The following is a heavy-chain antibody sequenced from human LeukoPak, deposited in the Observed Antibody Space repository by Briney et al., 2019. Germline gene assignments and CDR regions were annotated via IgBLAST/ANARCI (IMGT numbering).Heavy chain of an antibody. CDR1: GLTFSSHW. V-gene: IGHV3-74*01. CDR3: AKGVYSSSSGWDYFDY. Sequence: PGGSLRLSCAASGLTFSSHWVHWVRQAPGKGLVWVSRITNDGSSTTYADSVKGRFTISRDNAKNMLYLQVNSLRAEDTAVYYCAKGVYSSSSGWDYFDYWGQGTLVTVSS. CDR2: ITNDGSST. D-gene: IGHD6-6*01. J-gene: IGHJ4*02.